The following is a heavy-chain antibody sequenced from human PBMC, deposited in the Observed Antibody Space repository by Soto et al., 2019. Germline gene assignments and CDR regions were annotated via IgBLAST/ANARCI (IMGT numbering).Heavy chain of an antibody. CDR3: ARDDHYDSSGYYPDY. CDR2: ISAYNGNT. CDR1: GYTFTTYG. D-gene: IGHD3-22*01. Sequence: GASVKVSCKASGYTFTTYGISWVRQAPGQGLEWMGWISAYNGNTNYAQKLQGRVTMTTDTSTSTAYMELRSLRSDDTAVYYCARDDHYDSSGYYPDYWGQGTLVTVSS. J-gene: IGHJ4*02. V-gene: IGHV1-18*04.